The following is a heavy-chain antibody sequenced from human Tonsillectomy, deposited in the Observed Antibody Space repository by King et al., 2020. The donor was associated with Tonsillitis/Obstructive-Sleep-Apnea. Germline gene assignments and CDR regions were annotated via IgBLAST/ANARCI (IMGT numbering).Heavy chain of an antibody. Sequence: QLVQSGAEVKKPGSSVKVSCKASGGTFSSYAIRWVRQAPGQGLEWMGGIIPIFGTANYAQKFQGRVTITADESTSTAYMELSSLRSEDTAVYYCARGGQGYCTGGVCYWDSGFDPWGQGTLVTVSS. CDR1: GGTFSSYA. V-gene: IGHV1-69*12. CDR3: ARGGQGYCTGGVCYWDSGFDP. D-gene: IGHD2-8*02. J-gene: IGHJ5*02. CDR2: IIPIFGTA.